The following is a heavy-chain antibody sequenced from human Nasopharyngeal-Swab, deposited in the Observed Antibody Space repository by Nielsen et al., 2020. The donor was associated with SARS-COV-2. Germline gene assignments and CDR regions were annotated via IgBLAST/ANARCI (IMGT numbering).Heavy chain of an antibody. CDR2: IKPDGSEK. Sequence: GGSLRLSCAASGFTVSSNYMSWVRQAPGKGLEWVANIKPDGSEKYYVDSVKGRFTISRDNARNSLFLQMDSLRVEDTAIYYCAGNHDNTFWGQGNLVAVS. CDR3: AGNHDNTF. V-gene: IGHV3-7*03. D-gene: IGHD3-22*01. CDR1: GFTVSSNY. J-gene: IGHJ4*02.